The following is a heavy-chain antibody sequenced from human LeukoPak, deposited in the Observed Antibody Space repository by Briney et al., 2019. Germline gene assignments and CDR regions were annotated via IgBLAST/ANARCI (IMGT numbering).Heavy chain of an antibody. J-gene: IGHJ6*02. CDR2: IIPILGIA. CDR3: ASSLERITIYHGMDV. D-gene: IGHD3-3*01. V-gene: IGHV1-69*02. CDR1: GYTFTGYY. Sequence: SVKVSCKASGYTFTGYYMHWVRQAPGQGLEWMGRIIPILGIANYAQKFQGRVTITADKSTSTAYMELSSLRSEDTAVYYCASSLERITIYHGMDVWGQGTTVTVSS.